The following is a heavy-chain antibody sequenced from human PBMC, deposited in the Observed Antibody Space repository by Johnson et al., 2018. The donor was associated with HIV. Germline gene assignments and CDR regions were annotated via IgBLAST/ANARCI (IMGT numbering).Heavy chain of an antibody. D-gene: IGHD6-6*01. CDR2: ISGSGGRT. V-gene: IGHV3-23*04. CDR1: GFTFSSYA. CDR3: AKGSIAARWGAFDI. Sequence: VQLVESGGGLVQPGGSLRLSCAASGFTFSSYAMSWVRQATGMGLEWLSAISGSGGRTYYAGSLTGRFTISSDNSKNTRYLQMNSLRAEDTALYYCAKGSIAARWGAFDIWGQGTMVTVSS. J-gene: IGHJ3*02.